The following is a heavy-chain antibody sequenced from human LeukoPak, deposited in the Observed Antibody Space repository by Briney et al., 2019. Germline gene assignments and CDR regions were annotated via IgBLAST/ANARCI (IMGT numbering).Heavy chain of an antibody. Sequence: SETLSLTCAVYGGSFSGYYWSWIRQPPGKGLEWIGEINHSGSTNYNPSLKSRVTISVDTSKNQFSLKPSSVTAADTAVYYCARGRSSGYYRRYFDYWGQGTLVTVSS. CDR3: ARGRSSGYYRRYFDY. J-gene: IGHJ4*02. V-gene: IGHV4-34*01. CDR1: GGSFSGYY. CDR2: INHSGST. D-gene: IGHD3-22*01.